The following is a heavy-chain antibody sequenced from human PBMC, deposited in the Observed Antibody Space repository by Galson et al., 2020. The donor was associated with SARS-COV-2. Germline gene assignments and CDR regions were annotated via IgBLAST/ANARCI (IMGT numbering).Heavy chain of an antibody. CDR1: GFTFSSYT. CDR3: ARTGTPHYYYSYYMDV. D-gene: IGHD6-13*01. CDR2: ITTFSTYI. Sequence: GGSLRLSCAASGFTFSSYTMNWVRQVPGKGLEWVSSITTFSTYINYADSVKGRFTISRDNANNSLYLQMDSLRAGDTAVYFCARTGTPHYYYSYYMDVWGKGTTVTVSS. V-gene: IGHV3-21*01. J-gene: IGHJ6*03.